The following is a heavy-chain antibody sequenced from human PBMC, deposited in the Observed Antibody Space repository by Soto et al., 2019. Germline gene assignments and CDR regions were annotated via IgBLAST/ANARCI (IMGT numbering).Heavy chain of an antibody. Sequence: QVQLLQSGAEVKKPGSSVKVSCKVSGGAFNNYALNWVRHGPGQGLEWLGGFIPLHITSNYSLKFLGRVTVTADISSTTVYMELNSLTSDDTATYYCASWSNWNPLYYDGLDVWGQGTTVTVSS. J-gene: IGHJ6*02. CDR3: ASWSNWNPLYYDGLDV. D-gene: IGHD1-20*01. CDR2: FIPLHITS. CDR1: GGAFNNYA. V-gene: IGHV1-69*06.